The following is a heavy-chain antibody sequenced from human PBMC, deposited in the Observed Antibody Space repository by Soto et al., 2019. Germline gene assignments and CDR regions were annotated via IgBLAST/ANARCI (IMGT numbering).Heavy chain of an antibody. CDR3: ARVRGTAMDIGYFDY. Sequence: SVKVSCKASGGTFSSYAISWVRQAPGQGLEWMGGIIPIFGTANYAQKFQGRVTITADESTSTAYMELSSLRSEDTAVYYCARVRGTAMDIGYFDYWGQGTLVTVSS. J-gene: IGHJ4*02. D-gene: IGHD5-18*01. CDR2: IIPIFGTA. CDR1: GGTFSSYA. V-gene: IGHV1-69*13.